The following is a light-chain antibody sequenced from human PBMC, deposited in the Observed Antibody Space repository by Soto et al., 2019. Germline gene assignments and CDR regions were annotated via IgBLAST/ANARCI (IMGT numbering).Light chain of an antibody. Sequence: EIMMKQSPSTLSVSPGERATLSCRTSQSVSNNYLAWYQQKPGQAPRLLIYGASSRATGIPDRFSGSGSGTDFALSISRLEPEDFAVYYCQQYSSLWTFGQGSMVDI. CDR2: GAS. V-gene: IGKV3-20*01. J-gene: IGKJ1*01. CDR1: QSVSNNY. CDR3: QQYSSLWT.